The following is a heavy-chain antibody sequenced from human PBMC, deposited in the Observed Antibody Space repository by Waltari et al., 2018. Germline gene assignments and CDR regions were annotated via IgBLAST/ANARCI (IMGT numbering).Heavy chain of an antibody. J-gene: IGHJ4*02. D-gene: IGHD6-13*01. Sequence: QVQLQQWGAGLLKPSETLSLTCAVYGGSFSGYYWSWIRQPPGKGLEWIGAINHTGSSHYNPSLKSRVTISVDTSQNQVSLKLSSVAAADTAVYYCARGTYSSSWYPYDYWGQGTLVTVSS. V-gene: IGHV4-34*01. CDR3: ARGTYSSSWYPYDY. CDR1: GGSFSGYY. CDR2: INHTGSS.